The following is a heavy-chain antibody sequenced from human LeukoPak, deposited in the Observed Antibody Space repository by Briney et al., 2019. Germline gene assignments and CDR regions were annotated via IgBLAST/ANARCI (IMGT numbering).Heavy chain of an antibody. CDR1: GGSFSGYY. D-gene: IGHD5-12*01. V-gene: IGHV4-34*01. J-gene: IGHJ4*02. CDR2: INHSGST. CDR3: ARGSVYAFPF. Sequence: SETLSLTCAVYGGSFSGYYWSWIRQPPGKGLEWIGEINHSGSTNYNPSLKSRVTISVDTSKKQFSLKLSSVTAADTAIYYCARGSVYAFPFCGQGTLVTVSS.